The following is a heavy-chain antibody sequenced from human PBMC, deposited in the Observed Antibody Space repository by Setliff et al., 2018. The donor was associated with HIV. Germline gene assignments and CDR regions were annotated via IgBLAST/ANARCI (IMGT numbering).Heavy chain of an antibody. J-gene: IGHJ5*02. CDR1: GFSNSA. CDR3: TTEDPWLRFGH. D-gene: IGHD5-12*01. CDR2: IRSKANNYAT. V-gene: IGHV3-73*01. Sequence: GESLKISCAASGFSNSALHWVRQAPGKGLEWVGRIRSKANNYATEYGASVKGRFTISRDDSKTTLYLQMNSLKTEDTAVYYCTTEDPWLRFGHWGQGTLVTVSA.